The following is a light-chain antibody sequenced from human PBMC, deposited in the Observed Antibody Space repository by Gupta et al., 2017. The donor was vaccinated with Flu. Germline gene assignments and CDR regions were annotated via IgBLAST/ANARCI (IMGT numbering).Light chain of an antibody. J-gene: IGLJ2*01. V-gene: IGLV2-14*02. CDR3: ASFTTSSTHLL. CDR1: SSDVGFDNL. CDR2: EAT. Sequence: QSALTQPASVSGSPGQSITISCTGTSSDVGFDNLVSWYQQPPGKAPQLLIYEATKRPSGVSYRFSGSRSGNTASLTISGLQAEDEAEYYCASFTTSSTHLLLGGGTRLTVL.